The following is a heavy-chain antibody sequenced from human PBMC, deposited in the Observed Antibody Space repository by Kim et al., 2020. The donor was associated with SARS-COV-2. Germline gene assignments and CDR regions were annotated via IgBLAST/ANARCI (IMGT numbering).Heavy chain of an antibody. Sequence: GGSLRLSCAASGFTFSSYSMNWVRQAPGKGLEWVSSISSSSSYIYYADSVKGRFTISRDNAKNSLYLQMNSLRAEDTAVYYCASENDSSGYGSQDTYGMDGWGQGTTVTVSS. D-gene: IGHD3-22*01. J-gene: IGHJ6*02. CDR3: ASENDSSGYGSQDTYGMDG. CDR2: ISSSSSYI. V-gene: IGHV3-21*01. CDR1: GFTFSSYS.